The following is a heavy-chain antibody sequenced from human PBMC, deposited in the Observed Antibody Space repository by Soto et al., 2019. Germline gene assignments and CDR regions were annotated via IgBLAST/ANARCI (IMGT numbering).Heavy chain of an antibody. V-gene: IGHV1-18*01. D-gene: IGHD5-12*01. CDR1: GYTFTSYG. Sequence: ASVKVSCKASGYTFTSYGISWVRQAPGQGLEWMGWISAYNGNTNYAQKLQGRVTMTTDTSTSTAYMELRSLRSDDTAVYYCARDVDIVATMSRYIDYWGQGTLVTVSS. CDR2: ISAYNGNT. J-gene: IGHJ4*02. CDR3: ARDVDIVATMSRYIDY.